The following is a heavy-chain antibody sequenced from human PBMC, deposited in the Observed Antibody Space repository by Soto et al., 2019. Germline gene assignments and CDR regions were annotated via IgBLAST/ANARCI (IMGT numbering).Heavy chain of an antibody. CDR3: ARLESLLRWGPEWENNSFHI. J-gene: IGHJ3*02. V-gene: IGHV4-4*02. CDR1: GGSISSSNW. Sequence: SETLSLTCAVSGGSISSSNWCSWVRQPPGKGLEWIGEIYHSGSTNYNPSLKSRVTISVDKSKNQFSLNLSSVTAADTAVYYCARLESLLRWGPEWENNSFHIWGQGTMVTVSS. D-gene: IGHD1-26*01. CDR2: IYHSGST.